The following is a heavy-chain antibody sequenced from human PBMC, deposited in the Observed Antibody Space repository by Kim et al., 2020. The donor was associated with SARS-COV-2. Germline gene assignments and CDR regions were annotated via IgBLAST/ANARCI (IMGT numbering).Heavy chain of an antibody. V-gene: IGHV7-4-1*02. Sequence: ASVKVSCKASGYTFTSYAMNWVRQAPGQGLEWMGWINTHTGNPTYAQGFTGRFVFSLDTSVSTAYLQISSLKAEDTAVYYCARGWGIVVVPAAIHWGQGTLVTVSS. CDR2: INTHTGNP. D-gene: IGHD2-2*02. CDR1: GYTFTSYA. J-gene: IGHJ4*02. CDR3: ARGWGIVVVPAAIH.